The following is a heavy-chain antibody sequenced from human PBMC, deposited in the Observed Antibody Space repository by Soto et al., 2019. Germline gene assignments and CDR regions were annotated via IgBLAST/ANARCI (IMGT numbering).Heavy chain of an antibody. CDR3: ARERYCSSTSCSDYYYNGMDV. J-gene: IGHJ6*02. D-gene: IGHD2-2*01. CDR1: GGSISSGGYY. V-gene: IGHV4-31*03. CDR2: IYYSGST. Sequence: QVQLQESGPGLVKPSQTLSLTCTVSGGSISSGGYYWSWIRQHPGKGLEWIGYIYYSGSTYYNPSLKSRVTISVDTSKNHFSLKLRSVTAADTSVYYCARERYCSSTSCSDYYYNGMDVWGQGTTVTVSS.